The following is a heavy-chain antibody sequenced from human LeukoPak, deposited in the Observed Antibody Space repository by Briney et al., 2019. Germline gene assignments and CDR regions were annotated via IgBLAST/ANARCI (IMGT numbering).Heavy chain of an antibody. CDR1: GGSFSGYY. J-gene: IGHJ4*02. V-gene: IGHV4-34*09. Sequence: PSETLSLTCAVYGGSFSGYYWSWIRQPPGKGLEWIGEINHSGSTYYNPSLKSRVTISVDTSKNQFSLKLSSVTAADTAVYYCARYGDYALVYWGQGTLVTVSS. CDR2: INHSGST. D-gene: IGHD4-17*01. CDR3: ARYGDYALVY.